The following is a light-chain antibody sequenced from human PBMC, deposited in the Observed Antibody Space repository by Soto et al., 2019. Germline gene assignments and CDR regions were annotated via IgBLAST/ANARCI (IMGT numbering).Light chain of an antibody. J-gene: IGKJ1*01. V-gene: IGKV3-15*01. CDR3: QHYNNWPPWT. CDR2: GAS. Sequence: EILMTQSPATLSVSPGERATLSCRASQSVSSNVAWYQQKHGQAPRLLIYGASTRATGIPARFSGSGSGTAFTLTIISLQSEDFAVYYCQHYNNWPPWTFGQGTKVEIK. CDR1: QSVSSN.